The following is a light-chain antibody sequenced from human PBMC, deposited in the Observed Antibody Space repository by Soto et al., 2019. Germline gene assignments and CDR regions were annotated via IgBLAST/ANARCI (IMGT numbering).Light chain of an antibody. V-gene: IGKV1-39*01. J-gene: IGKJ1*01. CDR2: GAS. Sequence: DIQMTQSPSSLSASVGDRVTITCRASQSISRNLNWYQQKPGTAPKLLMFGASTLQSGVPSRFSGSGSGTDFTLTITSLQPEDFATYYCQQSYNTPRTFAQGTKVEI. CDR1: QSISRN. CDR3: QQSYNTPRT.